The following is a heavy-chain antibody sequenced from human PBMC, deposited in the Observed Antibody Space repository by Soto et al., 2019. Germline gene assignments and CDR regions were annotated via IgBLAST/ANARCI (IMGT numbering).Heavy chain of an antibody. CDR2: INDSGST. D-gene: IGHD3-22*01. V-gene: IGHV4-34*01. J-gene: IGHJ4*02. CDR1: GGSFSDYY. CDR3: ARVRSNGYRSFDY. Sequence: SETLSLTCAVYGGSFSDYYWSWIRQSPGKGLEWIGEINDSGSTNYNPSLKSRVTISVDTSKNQFSLKLSSVTAADTAVYYCARVRSNGYRSFDYWGQGTLVTVSS.